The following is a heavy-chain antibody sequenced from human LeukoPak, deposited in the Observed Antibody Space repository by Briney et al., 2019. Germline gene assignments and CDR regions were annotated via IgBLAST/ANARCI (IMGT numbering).Heavy chain of an antibody. CDR3: ARGLYSSGWPFDP. CDR2: IYYSGST. Sequence: ETLSLTCTVSGGSISSYYWSWIRQPPGKGLEWIGYIYYSGSTNFNPSLKSRVTISVDTSKNQFSLKLSSVTAADTAVYYCARGLYSSGWPFDPWGQGTLVTVSS. J-gene: IGHJ5*02. V-gene: IGHV4-59*08. CDR1: GGSISSYY. D-gene: IGHD6-19*01.